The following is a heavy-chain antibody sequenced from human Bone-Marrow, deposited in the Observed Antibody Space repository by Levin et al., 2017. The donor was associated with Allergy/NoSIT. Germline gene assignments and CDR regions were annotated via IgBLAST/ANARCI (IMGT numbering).Heavy chain of an antibody. CDR3: ARDSGFSSLLDS. CDR2: IYTSGDT. CDR1: GASISGGSYY. V-gene: IGHV4-61*02. J-gene: IGHJ4*02. D-gene: IGHD6-13*01. Sequence: SETLSLTCTVSGASISGGSYYWTWIRQPAGKGLEWIGRIYTSGDTNYSPSLKSRVSISFDRSNNHFSLKVTSVTAADTAMYYCARDSGFSSLLDSWGQGTLVTVSS.